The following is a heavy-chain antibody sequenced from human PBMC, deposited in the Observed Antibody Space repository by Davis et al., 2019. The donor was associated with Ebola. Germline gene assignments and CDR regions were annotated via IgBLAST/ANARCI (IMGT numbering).Heavy chain of an antibody. CDR3: ARDYDFWSGYFDY. CDR1: GFTFSSYA. Sequence: GESLKISCSASGFTFSSYAMHWVRQAPGKGLEYVSAISSNGSSTSYADSVKGRFTISRDNAKNTLYLQMNSLRAEDTAVYYCARDYDFWSGYFDYWGQGTLVTVSS. V-gene: IGHV3-64*04. D-gene: IGHD3-3*01. J-gene: IGHJ4*02. CDR2: ISSNGSST.